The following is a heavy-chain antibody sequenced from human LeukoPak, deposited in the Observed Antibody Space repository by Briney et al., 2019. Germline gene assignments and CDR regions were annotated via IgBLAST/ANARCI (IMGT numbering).Heavy chain of an antibody. V-gene: IGHV4-4*07. CDR3: ARETTVTTVGDMDV. Sequence: SETLSLTCTVSGGSISSYYWSWIRQPAGKGLEWIGRIYTSGSTNYNPSLKGRVTMSVDTSKNQFSLKLSSVTAADTAVYYCARETTVTTVGDMDVWGKGTTVTVSS. D-gene: IGHD4-11*01. CDR2: IYTSGST. CDR1: GGSISSYY. J-gene: IGHJ6*03.